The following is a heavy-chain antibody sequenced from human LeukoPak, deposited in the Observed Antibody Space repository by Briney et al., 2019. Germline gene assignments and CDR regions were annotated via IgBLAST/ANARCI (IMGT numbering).Heavy chain of an antibody. J-gene: IGHJ5*02. CDR3: ATGPAAGNWFDP. Sequence: ASVKVSCKASGGTFSSYTISWVRQAPGQGLEWLGRISPVFGTADYAQNFQGRVTITTDDSTSTAYMELRSLRSEDTAVYYCATGPAAGNWFDPWCQGTLVTVSA. CDR2: ISPVFGTA. CDR1: GGTFSSYT. D-gene: IGHD6-13*01. V-gene: IGHV1-69*05.